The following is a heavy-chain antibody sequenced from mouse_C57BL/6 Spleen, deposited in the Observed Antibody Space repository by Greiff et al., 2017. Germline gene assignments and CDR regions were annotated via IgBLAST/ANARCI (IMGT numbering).Heavy chain of an antibody. J-gene: IGHJ1*03. CDR3: ARRGAHDGSLDGYCDV. V-gene: IGHV1-4*01. CDR2: IYPSSGNT. D-gene: IGHD1-1*01. CDR1: GYTFTSYT. Sequence: QVQLQQSGAELARPGASVTMSCKASGYTFTSYTMHWVKQRPGQGLEWIGYIYPSSGNTKSNQKFKDQATLTAAKSSSTAYMQLRSLTSEDSAVEYCARRGAHDGSLDGYCDVWGTGTSVTGSS.